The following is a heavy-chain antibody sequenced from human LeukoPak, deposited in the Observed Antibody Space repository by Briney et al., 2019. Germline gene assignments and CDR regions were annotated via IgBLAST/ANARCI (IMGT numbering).Heavy chain of an antibody. CDR1: GFIVSDNY. V-gene: IGHV3-53*01. CDR2: IYRSGGT. D-gene: IGHD6-19*01. J-gene: IGHJ4*02. CDR3: AKDSSGPAF. Sequence: GGSLRLSCAASGFIVSDNYMSWVRQAPGKGLEWVSVIYRSGGTFYSDSVKGRFTISRDYSKNMLYLQMDSLRADDTAVYFCAKDSSGPAFWGQGTLVTVSS.